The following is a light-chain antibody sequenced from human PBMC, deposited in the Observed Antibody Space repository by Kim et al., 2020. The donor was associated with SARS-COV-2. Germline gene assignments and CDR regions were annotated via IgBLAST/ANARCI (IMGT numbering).Light chain of an antibody. CDR1: NIGSKS. J-gene: IGLJ2*01. Sequence: AQGKTARITCRGNNIGSKSVAWYQQKPGRALVLVIYYDSDRPSGIPERFSGSNSGNTAPLTISRVEAGDEADYYCQVWDSSSDHVVFGGGTQLTVL. CDR2: YDS. V-gene: IGLV3-21*04. CDR3: QVWDSSSDHVV.